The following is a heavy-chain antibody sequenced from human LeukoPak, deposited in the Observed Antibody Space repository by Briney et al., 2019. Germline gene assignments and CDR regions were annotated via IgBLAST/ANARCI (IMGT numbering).Heavy chain of an antibody. Sequence: GGSLRVSCTTSGFSFGDYAFSWVRQAPGKGMEWVGFISSKPYSEATEYAASVKGRFTISRDDAKNIAYLQMNMLKTADTSMYYCTRDTLYYDTLTGSWPTNFADLWGQGTLVTVSS. V-gene: IGHV3-49*04. D-gene: IGHD3-9*01. CDR1: GFSFGDYA. CDR2: ISSKPYSEAT. CDR3: TRDTLYYDTLTGSWPTNFADL. J-gene: IGHJ5*02.